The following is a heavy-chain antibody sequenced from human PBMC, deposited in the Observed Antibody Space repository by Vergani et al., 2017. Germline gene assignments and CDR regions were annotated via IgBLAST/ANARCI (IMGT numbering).Heavy chain of an antibody. J-gene: IGHJ6*03. CDR2: LSASDRRT. V-gene: IGHV3-23*01. D-gene: IGHD2-15*01. CDR3: AKDVVVVVAATKYDYYYYMDV. CDR1: GFSFPGYA. Sequence: EVQLLESGGGLVQPGGSLRLSCEASGFSFPGYAMSWVRQAPGKGLEWVSTLSASDRRTHYADSVKGRFTISRDNSKNTLYLQMNSLRAEDTAVYYCAKDVVVVVAATKYDYYYYMDVWGKGTTVTVSS.